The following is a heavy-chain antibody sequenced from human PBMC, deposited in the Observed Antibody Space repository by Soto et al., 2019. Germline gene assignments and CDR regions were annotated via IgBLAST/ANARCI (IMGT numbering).Heavy chain of an antibody. J-gene: IGHJ6*02. V-gene: IGHV6-1*01. CDR2: TFYRSKWYS. CDR3: SRRLKLGADYYGMDV. D-gene: IGHD1-26*01. Sequence: SQTLSLTCAISGDSVSSTRAAWNWIRQSPSRGLEWLGRTFYRSKWYSDYAVSVKSRITINPDTSKYQFSLQLNSVTPEDTAVYYCSRRLKLGADYYGMDVWGQGTTVTVSS. CDR1: GDSVSSTRAA.